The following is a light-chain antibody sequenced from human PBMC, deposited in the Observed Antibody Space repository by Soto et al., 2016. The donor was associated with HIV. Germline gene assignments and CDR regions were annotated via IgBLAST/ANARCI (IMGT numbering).Light chain of an antibody. Sequence: SSELTQDPAVSVALGQTVRITCQGDSLRKYYASWYQQKPGQAPVLVIYGKNNRPSGIPDRFSGSNSVNTASLTITGAQAEDEADYYCNSRDSSDNHNYVFGTGTKVT. CDR2: GKN. J-gene: IGLJ1*01. CDR3: NSRDSSDNHNYV. CDR1: SLRKYY. V-gene: IGLV3-19*01.